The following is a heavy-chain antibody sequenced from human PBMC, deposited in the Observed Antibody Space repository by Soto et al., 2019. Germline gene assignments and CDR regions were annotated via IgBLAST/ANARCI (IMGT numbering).Heavy chain of an antibody. CDR3: ARDRREGGATSDNYYGMDV. CDR1: GFTFSSYA. CDR2: ISYDGSNK. J-gene: IGHJ6*02. V-gene: IGHV3-30-3*01. D-gene: IGHD1-26*01. Sequence: GGSLRLSCAASGFTFSSYAMHWVRQAPGKGLEWVAVISYDGSNKYYADSVKGRFTISRDNSKNTLYLQMNSLRAEDTAVYYCARDRREGGATSDNYYGMDVWGQGTTVTVSS.